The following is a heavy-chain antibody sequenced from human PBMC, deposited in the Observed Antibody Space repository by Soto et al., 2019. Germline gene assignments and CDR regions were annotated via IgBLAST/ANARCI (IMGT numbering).Heavy chain of an antibody. CDR2: IYYSGST. CDR3: ARERHSGNYGMDV. V-gene: IGHV4-59*01. Sequence: PSETLSLTCXVSGGSINNYYWSWIRQPPGKGLEWIGYIYYSGSTNYNPSLKSRVNISVDTSKNQVSLNLNSVTAADTAVYYCARERHSGNYGMDVWGLGTTVTVSS. CDR1: GGSINNYY. D-gene: IGHD6-19*01. J-gene: IGHJ6*02.